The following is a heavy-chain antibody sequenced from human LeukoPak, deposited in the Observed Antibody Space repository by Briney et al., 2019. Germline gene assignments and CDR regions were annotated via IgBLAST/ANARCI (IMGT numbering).Heavy chain of an antibody. CDR1: GFILNDYG. D-gene: IGHD2-15*01. J-gene: IGHJ4*02. CDR3: AKDRCSGGSCYSSFDY. V-gene: IGHV3-33*06. CDR2: IWFDKNQ. Sequence: PGGSLRLSCAASGFILNDYGMHWVRQAPGKGLEWVADIWFDKNQHFADSVKGRFTISRDNSKNTLYLQMNSLRAEDTAVYYCAKDRCSGGSCYSSFDYWGQGTLVTVSS.